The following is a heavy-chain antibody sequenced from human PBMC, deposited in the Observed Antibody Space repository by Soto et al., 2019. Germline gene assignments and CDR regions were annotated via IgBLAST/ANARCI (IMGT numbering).Heavy chain of an antibody. J-gene: IGHJ5*02. V-gene: IGHV4-4*02. CDR1: GASMDSSNW. D-gene: IGHD2-15*01. CDR3: ASFVLGYCSGGSCYRTNWFDP. Sequence: TLSLTCAVSGASMDSSNWWSWVRQAPGKGLEWIGEIYHSGNTRYNPSLKSRVTILIDKSKNQFSLNVISVTAADTAVYYCASFVLGYCSGGSCYRTNWFDPWGQGTLVTVSS. CDR2: IYHSGNT.